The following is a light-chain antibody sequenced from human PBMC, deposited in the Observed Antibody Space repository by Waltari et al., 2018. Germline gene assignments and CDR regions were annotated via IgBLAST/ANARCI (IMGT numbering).Light chain of an antibody. CDR3: QQRSNWPRT. J-gene: IGKJ1*01. V-gene: IGKV3-11*01. Sequence: EILLTQSPVTLSLSPGERATLSCRASHSISNNLAWYQQKPGQAPRLLIYDASNRATGIPARFSGSGSGTDFTLTIGSLEPEDLAVYYCQQRSNWPRTFGQGTKVEIK. CDR1: HSISNN. CDR2: DAS.